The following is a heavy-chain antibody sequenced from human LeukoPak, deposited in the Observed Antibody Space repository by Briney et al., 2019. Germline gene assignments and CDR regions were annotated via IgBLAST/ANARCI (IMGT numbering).Heavy chain of an antibody. CDR2: IYPGDSDT. CDR3: ARLPYSNYDWFDP. D-gene: IGHD4-11*01. Sequence: GESLKISCKASGYSFTNYWIGWVRQMPGKGLAWMAIIYPGDSDTRYSPSFQGQVTISADKSISTAYLQWSSLKASDTAMYYCARLPYSNYDWFDPWGQGTLVTVSS. CDR1: GYSFTNYW. V-gene: IGHV5-51*01. J-gene: IGHJ5*02.